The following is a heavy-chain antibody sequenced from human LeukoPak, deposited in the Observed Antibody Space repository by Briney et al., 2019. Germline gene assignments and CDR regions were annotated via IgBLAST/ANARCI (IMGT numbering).Heavy chain of an antibody. CDR2: IYYSGST. D-gene: IGHD6-19*01. CDR3: ARECPGYSSGCAYY. V-gene: IGHV4-39*07. Sequence: SETLSLTCTVSGGSISSSSYYWGWIRQPPGKGLEWIGSIYYSGSTYYNPSLKSRVTISVDTSKNQFSLKLSSVTAADTAVYYCARECPGYSSGCAYYWGQGTLVTVSS. CDR1: GGSISSSSYY. J-gene: IGHJ4*02.